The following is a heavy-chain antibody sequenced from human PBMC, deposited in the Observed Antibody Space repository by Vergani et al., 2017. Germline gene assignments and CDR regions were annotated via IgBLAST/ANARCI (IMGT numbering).Heavy chain of an antibody. CDR1: GSTVSGNY. J-gene: IGHJ5*02. CDR3: ARGNYYGLGTYVDP. D-gene: IGHD3-10*01. V-gene: IGHV3-66*02. CDR2: IYSGDET. Sequence: ELQLVESGGGLVQPGGSLRLSCAAPGSTVSGNYMTWVRQAPGKGLEWVANIYSGDETYYADSVKGRVTISRDTSKNTLHLQINNLRVEDTAVYYCARGNYYGLGTYVDPGGRRNLVTVSS.